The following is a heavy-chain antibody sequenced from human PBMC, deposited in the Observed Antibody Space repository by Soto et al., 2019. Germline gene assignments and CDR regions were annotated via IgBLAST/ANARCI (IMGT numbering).Heavy chain of an antibody. V-gene: IGHV4-59*01. D-gene: IGHD6-6*01. J-gene: IGHJ6*02. CDR3: ARDEGVAARPKKYYYYGMDV. CDR1: GGSISSYY. Sequence: SETLSLTCTVSGGSISSYYWSWIRQPPGKGLEWIGYIYYSGSTNYNPSLKSRVTMSVDTSKNQFSLKLSSVTAADTAVYYCARDEGVAARPKKYYYYGMDVWGQGTTVTVSS. CDR2: IYYSGST.